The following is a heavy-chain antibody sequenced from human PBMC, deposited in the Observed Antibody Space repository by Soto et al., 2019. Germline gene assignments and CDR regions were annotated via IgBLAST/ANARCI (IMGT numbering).Heavy chain of an antibody. CDR3: ARDLPGYSSSSGRWFDP. V-gene: IGHV4-59*01. D-gene: IGHD6-6*01. Sequence: SETLSLTCTVSGGSISSYYWSWIRQPPGKGLEWIGYIYYSGSTNYNPSLKSRVTISVDTSKNQFSLKLSSVTAADTAVYYCARDLPGYSSSSGRWFDPWGQGTLVTVSS. CDR1: GGSISSYY. CDR2: IYYSGST. J-gene: IGHJ5*02.